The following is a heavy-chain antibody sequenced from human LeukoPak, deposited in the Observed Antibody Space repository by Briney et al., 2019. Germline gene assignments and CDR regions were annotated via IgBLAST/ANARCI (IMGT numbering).Heavy chain of an antibody. Sequence: SETLSLTCTVSGGSLSSSSYYWGWIRQPPGKGLEWIGSIYYRGRTYYNPSLKSRVSISVDTSKNQFSLRLSSVTAADTSVYYCARLVWAYFDYWGQGTLVTVSS. J-gene: IGHJ4*02. CDR1: GGSLSSSSYY. D-gene: IGHD1-26*01. CDR3: ARLVWAYFDY. CDR2: IYYRGRT. V-gene: IGHV4-39*01.